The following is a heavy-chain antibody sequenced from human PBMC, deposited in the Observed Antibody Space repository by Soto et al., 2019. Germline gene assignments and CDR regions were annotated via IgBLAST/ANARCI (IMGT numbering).Heavy chain of an antibody. CDR2: ISSSGGST. J-gene: IGHJ4*02. CDR3: ARLGTSSNTDY. CDR1: GFTFSIYA. D-gene: IGHD3-9*01. V-gene: IGHV3-23*01. Sequence: GGSLRLSCAASGFTFSIYAMIWVRQAPGKGLEWVSAISSSGGSTYYGDSVKGRFTISRDHSKNTLNLQMNSLRAEDTAVYYCARLGTSSNTDYWGQGTLVTVSS.